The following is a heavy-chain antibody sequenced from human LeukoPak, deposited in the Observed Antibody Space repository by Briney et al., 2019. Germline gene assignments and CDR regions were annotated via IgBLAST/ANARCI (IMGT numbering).Heavy chain of an antibody. V-gene: IGHV1-46*01. CDR1: GYTFTSYY. J-gene: IGHJ4*02. Sequence: ASVKVSCKASGYTFTSYYMHWVRQAPGQGLEWMGIINPSGGSTSYAQKFQGRVTITADEPTSTAYMELSSLRSEDTAVYYCASSRRGYYDSSGYRCDYWGQGTLVTVSS. D-gene: IGHD3-22*01. CDR2: INPSGGST. CDR3: ASSRRGYYDSSGYRCDY.